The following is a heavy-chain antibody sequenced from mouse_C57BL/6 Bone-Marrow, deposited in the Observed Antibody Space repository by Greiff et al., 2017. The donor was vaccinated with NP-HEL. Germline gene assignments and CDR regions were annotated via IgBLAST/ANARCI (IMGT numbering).Heavy chain of an antibody. CDR2: IDPSDSYT. CDR1: GYTFTSYW. J-gene: IGHJ3*01. D-gene: IGHD2-5*01. Sequence: QVQLQQPGAELVRPGTSVKLSCKASGYTFTSYWMHWVKQRPGQGLEWIGVIDPSDSYTNYNQKFKGKATLTVDTSSSTAYMQLSSLTSEDSAVYYCAREGGYSNFAYWGQGTLVTVSA. CDR3: AREGGYSNFAY. V-gene: IGHV1-59*01.